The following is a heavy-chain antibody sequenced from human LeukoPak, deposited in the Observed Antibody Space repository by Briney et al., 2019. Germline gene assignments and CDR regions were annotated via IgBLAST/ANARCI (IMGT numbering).Heavy chain of an antibody. D-gene: IGHD3-3*01. V-gene: IGHV4-30-2*01. J-gene: IGHJ4*02. CDR1: GGSISSGGYS. Sequence: PSETLSLTCAVSGGSISSGGYSWSWIRQPPGKGLEWIGYIYHSGSTYYNPSLKSRVTISVDRSKNQFSLKLSSVTAADTAVYYCATGTHTPFWYWGQGTLVTVSS. CDR2: IYHSGST. CDR3: ATGTHTPFWY.